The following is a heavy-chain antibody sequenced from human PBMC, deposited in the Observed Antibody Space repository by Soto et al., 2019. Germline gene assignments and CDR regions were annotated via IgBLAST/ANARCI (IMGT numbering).Heavy chain of an antibody. J-gene: IGHJ5*02. V-gene: IGHV2-70*04. CDR3: VRIQRSSGWNNWFDP. Sequence: SGPTLVNPTQTLTLTCTFSGFSLSTSGMRVSWIRQPPGKALEWLARIDWDDDKFYSSSLRTRLTISKDTSKNQVVLAMTNMDPVDTATYYCVRIQRSSGWNNWFDPWGQGTLVTVSS. D-gene: IGHD6-25*01. CDR1: GFSLSTSGMR. CDR2: IDWDDDK.